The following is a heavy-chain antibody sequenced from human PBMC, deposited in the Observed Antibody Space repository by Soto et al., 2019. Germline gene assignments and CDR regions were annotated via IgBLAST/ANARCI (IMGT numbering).Heavy chain of an antibody. Sequence: GGSLRLSCAASGFTFSSYAMSWVRQAPGKGLEWVSAISGSGGSTYYADSVKGRFTISRDNSKNTLYLQMNSLRAEDTAVYYCAKDSPLDSSTKRGWYAFDIWGQGTMVTVSS. CDR2: ISGSGGST. V-gene: IGHV3-23*01. J-gene: IGHJ3*02. D-gene: IGHD1-26*01. CDR3: AKDSPLDSSTKRGWYAFDI. CDR1: GFTFSSYA.